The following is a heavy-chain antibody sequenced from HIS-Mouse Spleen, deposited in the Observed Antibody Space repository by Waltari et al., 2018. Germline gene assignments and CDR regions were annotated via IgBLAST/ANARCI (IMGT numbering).Heavy chain of an antibody. J-gene: IGHJ5*02. CDR3: ARGGGRGGSYNWFDP. CDR1: GGSISSGGYY. D-gene: IGHD1-26*01. Sequence: QTLSLTCTVSGGSISSGGYYWSWIRQHPGKGLEWIGYIYYSGSTYYNPSLKSRVTISVDTSKNQFSLKLSSVTAADTAVYYCARGGGRGGSYNWFDPWGQGTLVTVSS. V-gene: IGHV4-31*03. CDR2: IYYSGST.